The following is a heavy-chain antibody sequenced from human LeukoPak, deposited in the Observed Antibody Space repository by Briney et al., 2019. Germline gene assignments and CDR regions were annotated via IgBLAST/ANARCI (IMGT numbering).Heavy chain of an antibody. V-gene: IGHV4-30-2*01. CDR1: GGSISSGGYS. Sequence: SETLSLTCAVSGGSISSGGYSWSWIRQPPGKGLGWIGNIYHSGSTYYNPSLKSRVTISVDRSKNQFSLKLSSVTAADTAVYYCARQSVVVVAAGGWFDPWGQGTLVTVSS. CDR3: ARQSVVVVAAGGWFDP. J-gene: IGHJ5*02. D-gene: IGHD2-15*01. CDR2: IYHSGST.